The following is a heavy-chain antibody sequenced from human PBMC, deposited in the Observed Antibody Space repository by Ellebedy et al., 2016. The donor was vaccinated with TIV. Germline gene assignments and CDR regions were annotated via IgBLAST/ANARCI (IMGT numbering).Heavy chain of an antibody. CDR2: MWYDGTNI. D-gene: IGHD4-17*01. J-gene: IGHJ2*01. CDR1: GFSFSIYN. V-gene: IGHV3-33*01. Sequence: GESLKISCAASGFSFSIYNMHWVRQAPGRGLERVAVMWYDGTNIYYTSSVRGRFTISRDISDNTLYLQMNSLRAEDTAVYYCARKVPAPTTVPPNWYFDLWGRGTLVTVSS. CDR3: ARKVPAPTTVPPNWYFDL.